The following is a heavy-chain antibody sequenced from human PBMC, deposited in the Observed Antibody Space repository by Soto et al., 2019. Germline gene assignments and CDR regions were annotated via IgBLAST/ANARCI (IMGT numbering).Heavy chain of an antibody. J-gene: IGHJ4*02. CDR2: ISGSGDST. V-gene: IGHV3-23*01. CDR1: XXXFSXXX. D-gene: IGHD6-19*01. Sequence: EVQLLESGGGLVXXXXXXXXXXXXXXXXFSXXXMNWVRQAPGKGLEWVSGISGSGDSTYYADSVKGRFTVSRDNSKNTLYLQMNSLRAEDTAVFYCAKERSSGWSFXYWXXXTLVXVSS. CDR3: AKERSSGWSFXY.